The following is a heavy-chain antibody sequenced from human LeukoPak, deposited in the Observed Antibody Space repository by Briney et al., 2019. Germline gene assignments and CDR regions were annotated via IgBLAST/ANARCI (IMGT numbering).Heavy chain of an antibody. CDR2: ISSNGGST. D-gene: IGHD1-7*01. CDR1: GVTFSSYA. J-gene: IGHJ2*01. CDR3: ASSPPTGTTWYFDL. Sequence: GGSLRLSCAASGVTFSSYAMHWVRQAPGKGLEYVSGISSNGGSTYYANSVKGRFTISRDNSKNTLYLQMGSLRAEDMAVYYCASSPPTGTTWYFDLWGRGTLVTVSS. V-gene: IGHV3-64*01.